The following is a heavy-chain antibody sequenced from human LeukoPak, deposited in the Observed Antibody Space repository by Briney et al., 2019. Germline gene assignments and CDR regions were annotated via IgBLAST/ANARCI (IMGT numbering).Heavy chain of an antibody. V-gene: IGHV1-8*01. D-gene: IGHD2-2*02. CDR2: MNPDSGNT. CDR3: ARGSHRGYCTTSNCYTVDY. J-gene: IGHJ4*01. Sequence: ASVKVSCKGARYTFTSYDINWVRQAPGQGLEGMGWMNPDSGNTGYAQKFQGRVSMTRNTSISTAYMELGGLTSDDTAVYFCARGSHRGYCTTSNCYTVDYWGQGTLVSVSS. CDR1: RYTFTSYD.